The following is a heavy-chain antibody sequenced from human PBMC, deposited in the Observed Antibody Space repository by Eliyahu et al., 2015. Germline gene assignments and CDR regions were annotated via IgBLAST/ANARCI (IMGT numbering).Heavy chain of an antibody. Sequence: EVQLVESGGGLVQPGGSLXLSCAASXFTFSSYSMNWVRQAPGKGLEWVSYISSSSSTIYYADSVKGRFTISRDNAKNSLYLQMNSLRDEDTAVYYCARGFYYYGSGSYGYWGQGTLVTVSS. V-gene: IGHV3-48*02. CDR1: XFTFSSYS. CDR3: ARGFYYYGSGSYGY. CDR2: ISSSSSTI. J-gene: IGHJ4*02. D-gene: IGHD3-10*01.